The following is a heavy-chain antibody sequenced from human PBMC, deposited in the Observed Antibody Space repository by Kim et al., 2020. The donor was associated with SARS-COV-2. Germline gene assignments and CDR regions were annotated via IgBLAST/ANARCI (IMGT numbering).Heavy chain of an antibody. CDR1: GYTFTSYY. CDR3: ARAIQLWPPGDGMDV. CDR2: INPSGGST. J-gene: IGHJ6*02. Sequence: ASVKVSCKASGYTFTSYYMHWVRQAPGQGLEWMGIINPSGGSTSYAQKFQGRVTMTRDTSTSTVYMELSSLRSEDTAVYYCARAIQLWPPGDGMDVWGQGTTVTVSS. D-gene: IGHD5-18*01. V-gene: IGHV1-46*01.